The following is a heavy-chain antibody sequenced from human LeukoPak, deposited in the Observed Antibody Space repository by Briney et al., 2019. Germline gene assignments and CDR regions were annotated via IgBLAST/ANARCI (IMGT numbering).Heavy chain of an antibody. CDR1: GSTFSSYS. V-gene: IGHV3-23*01. CDR2: ISGSGGST. J-gene: IGHJ4*02. D-gene: IGHD1-26*01. CDR3: AKPPAQYSGSYFPY. Sequence: PGGSLRLSCAASGSTFSSYSVNWVRQAPGKGLEWVSAISGSGGSTYYADSVKGRFTISRDNSKNTLYLQMNSLRAEDTAVYYCAKPPAQYSGSYFPYWGQGTLVTVSS.